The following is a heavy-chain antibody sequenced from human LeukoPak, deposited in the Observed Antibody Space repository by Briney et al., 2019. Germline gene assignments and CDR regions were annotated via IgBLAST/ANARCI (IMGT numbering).Heavy chain of an antibody. D-gene: IGHD6-13*01. CDR1: GFTFSNYG. J-gene: IGHJ6*03. CDR3: ARYSSSSVPGGDYYYYYYMDV. V-gene: IGHV3-30*02. CDR2: IRHHGGNV. Sequence: QPGGSLRLSCGASGFTFSNYGMHWVRQAPGKGLEWVAFIRHHGGNVYYADSVKGRFTISRDNSKNTLYLQMNSLRAEDTAVYYCARYSSSSVPGGDYYYYYYMDVWGKGTTVTVSS.